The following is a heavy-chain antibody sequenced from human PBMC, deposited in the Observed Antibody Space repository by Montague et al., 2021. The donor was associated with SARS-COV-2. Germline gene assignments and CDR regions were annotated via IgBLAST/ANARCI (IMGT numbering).Heavy chain of an antibody. CDR2: INHSGST. Sequence: SETLSLTCAVYGGSFSGYYWNWIRQPPGKGLEWIGEINHSGSTNYNPSPKSRVTMSVDTSKNQFSLKLSSVTAADTAVYYCACGEITTRGLIYYYGMDVWGQGTTVTVSS. D-gene: IGHD4-11*01. CDR3: ACGEITTRGLIYYYGMDV. V-gene: IGHV4-34*01. CDR1: GGSFSGYY. J-gene: IGHJ6*02.